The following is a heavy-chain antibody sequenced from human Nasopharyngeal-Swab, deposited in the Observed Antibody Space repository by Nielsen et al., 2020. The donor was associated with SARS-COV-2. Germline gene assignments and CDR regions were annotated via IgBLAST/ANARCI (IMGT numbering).Heavy chain of an antibody. J-gene: IGHJ5*02. CDR3: AKVYGGSEFDP. V-gene: IGHV3-30*18. CDR2: ISYDGSNK. D-gene: IGHD4-23*01. CDR1: GFTFSSYG. Sequence: GESLKISCAASGFTFSSYGVHWVRQAPGKGLEWVALISYDGSNKYYADSVKGRFTISRDNSKNTLYLQMNSLRAEDTAVYYCAKVYGGSEFDPWGQGTLVTVSS.